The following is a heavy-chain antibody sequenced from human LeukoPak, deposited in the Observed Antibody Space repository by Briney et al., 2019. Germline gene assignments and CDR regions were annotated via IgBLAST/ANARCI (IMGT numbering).Heavy chain of an antibody. J-gene: IGHJ4*02. D-gene: IGHD6-13*01. V-gene: IGHV3-30*02. CDR2: IRYDGSNK. CDR1: GFTFSSYG. CDR3: ASPAQQWSWYYFDY. Sequence: GGSLRLSCAASGFTFSSYGMHWVRQAPGKGLEWVAFIRYDGSNKYYADSVKGRFTISRDNSKNTLYLQMNSLRVEDTAVYYCASPAQQWSWYYFDYWGQGTLVTVSS.